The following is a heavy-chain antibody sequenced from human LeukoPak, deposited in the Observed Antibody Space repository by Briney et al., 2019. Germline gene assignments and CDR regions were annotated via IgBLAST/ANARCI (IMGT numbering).Heavy chain of an antibody. D-gene: IGHD3-10*01. J-gene: IGHJ4*02. CDR2: IGTRSSSI. Sequence: GSLRLSCAASGFIFRNYAMNWVRQAPGKGLGWVSSIGTRSSSIYYADSVKGRFTISRDNAKTSLYLQMNSLRAEDTAAYYCAREVGEGFDYWGQGTLVTVSS. CDR1: GFIFRNYA. V-gene: IGHV3-21*01. CDR3: AREVGEGFDY.